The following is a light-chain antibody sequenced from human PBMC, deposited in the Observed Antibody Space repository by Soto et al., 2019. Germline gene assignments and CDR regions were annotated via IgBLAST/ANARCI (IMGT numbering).Light chain of an antibody. CDR2: AAS. V-gene: IGKV1-9*01. CDR3: HRYTSYSQT. J-gene: IGKJ1*01. Sequence: IQLTHSPSSLSASVGDRVTITCRASQGISSYLAWYQQKPGKAPKLLIYAASPLQSGVPSRFSGSGSGTDFTLTISSLQPDDFATYYCHRYTSYSQTFGQGTKVDI. CDR1: QGISSY.